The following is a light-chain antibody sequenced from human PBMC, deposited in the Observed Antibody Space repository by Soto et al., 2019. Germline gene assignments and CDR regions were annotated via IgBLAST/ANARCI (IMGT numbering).Light chain of an antibody. V-gene: IGKV3-15*01. CDR1: QSVNSN. CDR3: QQHSRSIT. J-gene: IGKJ4*01. CDR2: GSS. Sequence: EIVMTQSPATLSVSPGERATLSCRASQSVNSNLVWYQQKPGQAPRLLIYGSSTRATGIPARFSGSGSGTEFTLTISSLQSEDFAVYYCQQHSRSITFGGGTKVDIK.